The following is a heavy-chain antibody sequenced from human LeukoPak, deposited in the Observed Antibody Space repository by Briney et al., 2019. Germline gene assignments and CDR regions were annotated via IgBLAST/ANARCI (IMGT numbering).Heavy chain of an antibody. V-gene: IGHV1-2*02. CDR3: ARDDDGMDV. Sequence: ASVKVSCKGSGYTVTGYYMHWVRQAPGQGLEWMGWIKPKSGGTNYAQKVQGRVTMTRDTSISTAYMELSRLTSDDTAVYYCARDDDGMDVWGQGTTVIVSS. CDR1: GYTVTGYY. J-gene: IGHJ6*02. CDR2: IKPKSGGT.